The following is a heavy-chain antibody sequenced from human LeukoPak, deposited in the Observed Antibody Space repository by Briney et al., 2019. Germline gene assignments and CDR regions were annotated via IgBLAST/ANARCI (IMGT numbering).Heavy chain of an antibody. CDR1: GFTFDDYT. V-gene: IGHV3-43*01. J-gene: IGHJ6*03. CDR2: ISWDGGST. CDR3: AKDWGQRMVRGDYYYMDV. Sequence: GGSLRLSCAASGFTFDDYTMHWVRQAPGKGLEWVSLISWDGGSTYYADSVKGRFTISRDNSKNSLYLQMNSLRTEDTALYYCAKDWGQRMVRGDYYYMDVWGKGTTVTISS. D-gene: IGHD3-10*01.